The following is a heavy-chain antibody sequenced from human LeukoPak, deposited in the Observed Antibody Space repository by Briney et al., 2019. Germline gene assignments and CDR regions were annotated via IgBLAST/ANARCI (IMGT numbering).Heavy chain of an antibody. CDR3: AKRTLYCSGGSCYSDY. D-gene: IGHD2-15*01. J-gene: IGHJ4*02. CDR1: GFSFSRYW. V-gene: IGHV3-74*01. CDR2: INEDGSIT. Sequence: GGSLRLSCADSGFSFSRYWMHWVRQVPGKGLVWVSRINEDGSITNYADSVKGRFTISRDNAKRTLYLQMHSLRAEDTAMYYCAKRTLYCSGGSCYSDYWGQGTLVTVSS.